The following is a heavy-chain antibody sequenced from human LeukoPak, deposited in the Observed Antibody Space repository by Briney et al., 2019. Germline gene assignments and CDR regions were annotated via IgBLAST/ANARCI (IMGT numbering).Heavy chain of an antibody. V-gene: IGHV4-59*01. J-gene: IGHJ5*02. CDR2: IYFIGST. CDR3: ARSSNSRFDP. Sequence: SETLSLICTVSGGSISGYYWSWIRQPPGGGLEWIGHIYFIGSTNYNPSLKSRVTISGDTSNNQFSLKLTSVTAADTAMYYCARSSNSRFDPWGQGTLVTVSS. D-gene: IGHD5-18*01. CDR1: GGSISGYY.